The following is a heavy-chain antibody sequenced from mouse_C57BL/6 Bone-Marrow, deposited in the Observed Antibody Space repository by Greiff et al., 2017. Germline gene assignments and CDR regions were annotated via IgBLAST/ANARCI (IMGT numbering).Heavy chain of an antibody. Sequence: EVQLQQSGPELVKPGASVKISCKASGYTFTDYYMNWVKQSHGKSLEWIRDINPNNGGTSYNQKFKGKATLTVDKSSSTAYMELRSLTSEDSAVYYCASEGNSGYWYFDVWGTGTTVTVSS. CDR3: ASEGNSGYWYFDV. D-gene: IGHD1-3*01. CDR2: INPNNGGT. CDR1: GYTFTDYY. V-gene: IGHV1-26*01. J-gene: IGHJ1*03.